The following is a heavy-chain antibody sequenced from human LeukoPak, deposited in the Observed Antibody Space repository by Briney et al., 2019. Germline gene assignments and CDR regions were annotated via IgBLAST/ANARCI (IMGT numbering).Heavy chain of an antibody. J-gene: IGHJ3*02. CDR1: GFSFRDYW. V-gene: IGHV3-23*01. D-gene: IGHD3-16*01. Sequence: GGSLRLSCAASGFSFRDYWMSWVRQAPGKGLEWVSAISGSGGSTYYADSVKGRFTISRDNSKYTLDLQMNSLRAEDMAIYYCAKGGGSEAFDIWGQGTMVTVSS. CDR2: ISGSGGST. CDR3: AKGGGSEAFDI.